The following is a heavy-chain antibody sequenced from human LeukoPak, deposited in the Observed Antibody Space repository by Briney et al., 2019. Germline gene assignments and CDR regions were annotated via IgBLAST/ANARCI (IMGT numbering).Heavy chain of an antibody. J-gene: IGHJ4*02. CDR2: INHSGST. V-gene: IGHV4-39*07. CDR3: ARGRTGDFDY. CDR1: GGSISSSSYY. Sequence: SETLSLTCTVSGGSISSSSYYWGWIRQPPGKGLEWIGEINHSGSTNYNPSLKSRVTISVDTSKNQFSLKLSSVTAADTAVYYCARGRTGDFDYWGQGTLVTVSS. D-gene: IGHD3/OR15-3a*01.